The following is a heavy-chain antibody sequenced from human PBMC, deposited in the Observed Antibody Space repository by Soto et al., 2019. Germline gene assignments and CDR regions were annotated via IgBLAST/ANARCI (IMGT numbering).Heavy chain of an antibody. CDR2: IIPMFGTA. Sequence: QVQLVQSGPEVKKPGSSVKVSCKASGGTFSSHVFTWVRQAPGRGLEWMGGIIPMFGTANHAQKFQGRVTLIADESTNTAYLELSSLRSKDTAVYYCARGSRDCSGGTCFPLPTAEYFRHWGQGTLITVSS. J-gene: IGHJ1*01. V-gene: IGHV1-69*01. CDR1: GGTFSSHV. D-gene: IGHD2-15*01. CDR3: ARGSRDCSGGTCFPLPTAEYFRH.